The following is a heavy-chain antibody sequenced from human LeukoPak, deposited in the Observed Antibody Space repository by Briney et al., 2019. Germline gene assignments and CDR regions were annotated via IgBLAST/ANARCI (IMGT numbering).Heavy chain of an antibody. D-gene: IGHD3-10*01. Sequence: PAGSLSLSCTVSGFTVSSNSMSWVRQAPGKGLEWVSFIYSGTIHYSDTVKGRFTISRDNSKNTPYLQMNSLRADDTAVYYCARELRIGGYYMDVWGKGTTVTISS. V-gene: IGHV3-53*01. CDR3: ARELRIGGYYMDV. CDR2: IYSGTI. J-gene: IGHJ6*03. CDR1: GFTVSSNS.